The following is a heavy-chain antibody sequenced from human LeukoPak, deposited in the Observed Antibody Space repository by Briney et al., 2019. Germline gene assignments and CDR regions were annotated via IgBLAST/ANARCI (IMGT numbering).Heavy chain of an antibody. J-gene: IGHJ4*02. CDR3: ARDPHKEAVAPN. CDR1: GGXXXXXXYY. Sequence: SETLSLICTVXGGXXXXXXYYWSWVXXXXXXXXXWIGYIYYSGSTYYNPSLKSRVTISVDKSQNQFSLKLTSVTVADTAVYYCARDPHKEAVAPNWGQGTLVTVSS. CDR2: IYYSGST. D-gene: IGHD6-19*01. V-gene: IGHV4-31*03.